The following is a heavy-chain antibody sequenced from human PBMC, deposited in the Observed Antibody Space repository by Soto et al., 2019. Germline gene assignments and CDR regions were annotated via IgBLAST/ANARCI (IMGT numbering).Heavy chain of an antibody. CDR3: AKCLLPDTAMVNSDY. Sequence: GGSLRLSCAASGFTFSSYGMHWVRQAPGEGLEWVAVISYDGSNKYYADSVKGRFTISRDNSKNTLYLQMNSLRAEDTAVYYCAKCLLPDTAMVNSDYWGQGTLVTVSS. D-gene: IGHD5-18*01. CDR2: ISYDGSNK. CDR1: GFTFSSYG. J-gene: IGHJ4*02. V-gene: IGHV3-30*18.